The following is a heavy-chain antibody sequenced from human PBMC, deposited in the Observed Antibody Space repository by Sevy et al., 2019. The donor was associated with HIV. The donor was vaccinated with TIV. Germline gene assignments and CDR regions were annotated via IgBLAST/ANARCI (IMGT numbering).Heavy chain of an antibody. Sequence: GGSLRLSCVASGFAFSDYGMHWVRQAPGKGLEGVAVIWYDGNNQQYADSVRGRFTISRDNSKNTLYLQLSSLRAEDTAVYYCARDARIFGDYLLTYFDYWGQGVLVTVSS. J-gene: IGHJ4*02. CDR2: IWYDGNNQ. CDR3: ARDARIFGDYLLTYFDY. CDR1: GFAFSDYG. D-gene: IGHD4-17*01. V-gene: IGHV3-33*04.